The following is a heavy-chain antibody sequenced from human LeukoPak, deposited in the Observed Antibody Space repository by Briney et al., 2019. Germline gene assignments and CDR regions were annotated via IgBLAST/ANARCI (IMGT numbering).Heavy chain of an antibody. J-gene: IGHJ6*02. CDR2: IIPIFGIA. D-gene: IGHD6-13*01. CDR3: ASGSRSSWYPYYYYGMDV. CDR1: GGTFSSYA. V-gene: IGHV1-69*04. Sequence: SVKVSCKASGGTFSSYAISWVRQAPGQGLEWMGRIIPIFGIANYAQKFQGRVTITADKSTSTAYMELSSLRSEDTAVYYCASGSRSSWYPYYYYGMDVWGQGTAVTVSS.